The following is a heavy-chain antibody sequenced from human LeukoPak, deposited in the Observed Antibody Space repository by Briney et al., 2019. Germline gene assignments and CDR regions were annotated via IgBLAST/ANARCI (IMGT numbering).Heavy chain of an antibody. CDR3: ARGKARFDL. J-gene: IGHJ2*01. Sequence: SETPSLTCAVYGGSFSGFYWSWIRQPPGKGLEWIGEINHSGSTNYNPSLMSRVTISVDTSKNQFSLKLSSVTAAATAVYYCARGKARFDLWGRGTLVTVSS. CDR2: INHSGST. CDR1: GGSFSGFY. V-gene: IGHV4-34*01.